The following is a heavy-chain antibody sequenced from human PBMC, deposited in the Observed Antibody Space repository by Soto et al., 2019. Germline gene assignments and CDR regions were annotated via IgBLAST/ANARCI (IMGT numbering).Heavy chain of an antibody. CDR2: IIGSGGST. V-gene: IGHV3-23*01. D-gene: IGHD6-13*01. CDR3: AKDQGSSWYEIDY. J-gene: IGHJ4*02. CDR1: GFTFSNYA. Sequence: EVQLLESGGGLVQPGGSLRLSCAASGFTFSNYAVTWVRQAPGKGLEWVSTIIGSGGSTYYADSVKGRFTISRDNSKNTLDLQMNSLRAEDTAVYYCAKDQGSSWYEIDYWGQGTLVTVSS.